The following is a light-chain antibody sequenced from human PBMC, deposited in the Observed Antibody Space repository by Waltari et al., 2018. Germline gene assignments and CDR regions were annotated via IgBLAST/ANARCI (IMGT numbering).Light chain of an antibody. Sequence: NFMLTQPHSVSESPGKTVTISCPRSSRRIASNYVQWFQQRPGSAPTTVIYEDYQRPSGVPDRFSGSIDSSSNSASLTISGLKTEDEADYYCQSYDGINWMFGGGTKLTVL. CDR3: QSYDGINWM. CDR2: EDY. V-gene: IGLV6-57*03. CDR1: SRRIASNY. J-gene: IGLJ3*02.